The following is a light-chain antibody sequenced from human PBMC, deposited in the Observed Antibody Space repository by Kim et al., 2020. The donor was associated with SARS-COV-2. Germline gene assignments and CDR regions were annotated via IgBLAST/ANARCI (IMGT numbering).Light chain of an antibody. CDR1: QSVSTS. CDR3: QQREDWPLT. J-gene: IGKJ4*01. V-gene: IGKV3-11*01. Sequence: EIVLTQSPATLSLSPGERATLSCRASQSVSTSVAWFQHKPGQAPRLLIHDASYRATGIPARFSGSGSGTDFTLTITGLQAEDFAVYYWQQREDWPLTFGGGTNVDIK. CDR2: DAS.